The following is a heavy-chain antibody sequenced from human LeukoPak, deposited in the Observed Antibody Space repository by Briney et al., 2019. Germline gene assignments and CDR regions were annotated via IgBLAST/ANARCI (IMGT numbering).Heavy chain of an antibody. V-gene: IGHV3-30*18. D-gene: IGHD3-10*02. CDR1: GFTFSSYG. Sequence: PGGSLRLSCAASGFTFSSYGMHWVRQAPGKGLEWVAVISYDGSNKYYADSVKGRFTISRDNSKNTLYLQMNRLRDEDTAVYFCAELGITMIGGVWGKGTTVTISS. CDR3: AELGITMIGGV. CDR2: ISYDGSNK. J-gene: IGHJ6*04.